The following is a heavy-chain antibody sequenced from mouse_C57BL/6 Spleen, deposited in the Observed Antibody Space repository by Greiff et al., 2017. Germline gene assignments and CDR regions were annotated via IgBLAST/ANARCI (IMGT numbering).Heavy chain of an antibody. Sequence: VQLQQSGAELVKPGASVKISCKASGYAFSSYWINWVKQRPGKGLEWIGQIYPGDGDTNYNGKFKGKATLTADKSSSTAYMQLSSLTSEDSAVYFCARKEDSSGFRGPWFAYWGQGTLVTVSA. V-gene: IGHV1-80*01. CDR3: ARKEDSSGFRGPWFAY. CDR2: IYPGDGDT. CDR1: GYAFSSYW. J-gene: IGHJ3*01. D-gene: IGHD3-2*02.